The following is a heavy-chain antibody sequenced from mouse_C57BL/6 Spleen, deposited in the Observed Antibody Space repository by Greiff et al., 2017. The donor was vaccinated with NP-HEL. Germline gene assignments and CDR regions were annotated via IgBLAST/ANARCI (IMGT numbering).Heavy chain of an antibody. V-gene: IGHV3-6*01. D-gene: IGHD1-1*01. CDR1: GYSITSGYY. CDR2: ISYDGSN. Sequence: EVKLLESGPGLVKPSQSLSLTCSVTGYSITSGYYWNWIRQFPGNKLEWMGYISYDGSNNYNPSLKNRISITRDTSKNQFFLKLNSVTTEDTATYYCASPVVATRNAMDYWGQGTSVTVSS. J-gene: IGHJ4*01. CDR3: ASPVVATRNAMDY.